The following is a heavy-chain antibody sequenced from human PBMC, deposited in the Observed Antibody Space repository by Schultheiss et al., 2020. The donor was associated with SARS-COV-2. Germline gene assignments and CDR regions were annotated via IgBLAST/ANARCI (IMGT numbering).Heavy chain of an antibody. CDR2: INHSGST. V-gene: IGHV4-34*01. Sequence: SETLSLTCAVYGGSFSGYYWSWIRQPPGKGLEWIGEINHSGSTNYNPSLKSRVTISVDTSKNQFSLKLSSVTAADTAVYYCAREGYSNYDYYYYYGMDVWGQGTTVTVSS. CDR3: AREGYSNYDYYYYYGMDV. D-gene: IGHD4-11*01. CDR1: GGSFSGYY. J-gene: IGHJ6*02.